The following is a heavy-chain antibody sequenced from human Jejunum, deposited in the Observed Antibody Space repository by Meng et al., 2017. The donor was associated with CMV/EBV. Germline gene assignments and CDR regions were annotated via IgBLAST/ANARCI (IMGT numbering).Heavy chain of an antibody. CDR1: TFPFSTYA. CDR2: ISSSGDNT. Sequence: YTFPFSTYAMSWVRQAPGKGLKWVSTISSSGDNTYYADSVKGRFTISRDNSKNTLYLQMNSLRAEDTAVYYCATHYDFWSGYYDYWGQGTLVTVSS. CDR3: ATHYDFWSGYYDY. V-gene: IGHV3-23*01. J-gene: IGHJ4*02. D-gene: IGHD3-3*01.